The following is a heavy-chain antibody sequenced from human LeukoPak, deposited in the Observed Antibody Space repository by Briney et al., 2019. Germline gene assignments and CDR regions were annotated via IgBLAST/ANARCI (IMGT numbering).Heavy chain of an antibody. D-gene: IGHD1-26*01. Sequence: PGGSLRLSCAASWFTVSSNYMSWVRQASGKGLEWVSGIYSGGSTYSAESVKGRFTISRDNSKNTLYLQMNSLRAEETAVYYCARGGELLDYWGQGTLVTVSS. CDR3: ARGGELLDY. CDR2: IYSGGST. J-gene: IGHJ4*02. V-gene: IGHV3-53*01. CDR1: WFTVSSNY.